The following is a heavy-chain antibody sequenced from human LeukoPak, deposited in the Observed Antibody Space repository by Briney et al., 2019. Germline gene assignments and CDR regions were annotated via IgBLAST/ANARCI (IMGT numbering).Heavy chain of an antibody. J-gene: IGHJ4*02. Sequence: ASVKVSCKASGYTFTDYYMQWVRQAPGQGLEWMGWINPHTGGTNYAQNFQGRVTMTRDTSISTAYMELSRLRSDDTAVYYCARERYYDSSGTFDFWGQGTLVTVSS. V-gene: IGHV1-2*02. CDR1: GYTFTDYY. CDR2: INPHTGGT. CDR3: ARERYYDSSGTFDF. D-gene: IGHD3-22*01.